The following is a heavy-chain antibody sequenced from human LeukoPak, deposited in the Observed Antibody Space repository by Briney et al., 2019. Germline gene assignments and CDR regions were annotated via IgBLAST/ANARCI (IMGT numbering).Heavy chain of an antibody. CDR2: IIPFLGKT. Sequence: ASVKVSCKASGGTFNNYAISWVRQAPGQGLEWMGGIIPFLGKTDYAQNFQGRVTIAADDSARTSYMELNSLRSEDTAVYFCARIYYGDYVRPYNYYYYVKDVWGQGTTVTVSS. CDR1: GGTFNNYA. V-gene: IGHV1-69*10. J-gene: IGHJ6*02. D-gene: IGHD4-17*01. CDR3: ARIYYGDYVRPYNYYYYVKDV.